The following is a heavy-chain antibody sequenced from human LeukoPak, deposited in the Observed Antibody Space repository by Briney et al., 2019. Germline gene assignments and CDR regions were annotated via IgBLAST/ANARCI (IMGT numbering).Heavy chain of an antibody. Sequence: SVKVSCKASGGTLTNYGISWVRQAPGQGLEWMGRIIPILGTANYARKYQGRVTITADTSTSTGYMELSSLRSEDTAVYYCARDGWMDVWGQGTRVLVSS. V-gene: IGHV1-69*04. CDR3: ARDGWMDV. CDR1: GGTLTNYG. D-gene: IGHD2-15*01. J-gene: IGHJ6*02. CDR2: IIPILGTA.